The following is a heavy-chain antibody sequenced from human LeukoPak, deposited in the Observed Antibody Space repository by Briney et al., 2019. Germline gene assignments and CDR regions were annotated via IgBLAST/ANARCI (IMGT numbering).Heavy chain of an antibody. CDR2: IYYSGST. V-gene: IGHV4-59*01. J-gene: IGHJ3*02. CDR3: ARVMVDTAMVPNDAFDI. D-gene: IGHD5-18*01. Sequence: PSETLSLTCTVSGGSISSYYRSWIRQPPGKGLEWIGYIYYSGSTNYNPSLKSRVTISVDTSKNQFSLKLSSVTAADTAVYYCARVMVDTAMVPNDAFDIWGQGTMVTVSS. CDR1: GGSISSYY.